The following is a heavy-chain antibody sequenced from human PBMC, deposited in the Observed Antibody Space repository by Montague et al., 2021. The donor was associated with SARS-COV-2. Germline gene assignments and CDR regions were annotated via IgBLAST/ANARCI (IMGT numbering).Heavy chain of an antibody. J-gene: IGHJ4*02. D-gene: IGHD1-14*01. CDR2: ISGESGGT. CDR3: VKDVDAWGYNLFDY. CDR1: GLMFSNYA. V-gene: IGHV3-23*01. Sequence: SLRLSFAASGLMFSNYAMTWVRQAPGKGLEWVSTISGESGGTYYADSVKGRFTISRDNSKYTLYLQMDSLRAEDTAVYYCVKDVDAWGYNLFDYWGQGTLVTVSS.